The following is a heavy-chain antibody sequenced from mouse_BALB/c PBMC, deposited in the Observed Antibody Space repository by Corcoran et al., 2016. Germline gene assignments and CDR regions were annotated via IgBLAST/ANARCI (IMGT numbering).Heavy chain of an antibody. CDR3: ARRGYDVYFDV. V-gene: IGHV1-7*01. J-gene: IGHJ1*01. Sequence: QVQLQQSGAELAKPGASVKMSCKASGYTFTSYWMHWVKQRPGQGLEWIGYINPSTGYTEYNQKFKDKATLTADKSSSTAYMQLSSLTSEDSAVYYCARRGYDVYFDVWGAGTTVTVSS. CDR1: GYTFTSYW. D-gene: IGHD2-14*01. CDR2: INPSTGYT.